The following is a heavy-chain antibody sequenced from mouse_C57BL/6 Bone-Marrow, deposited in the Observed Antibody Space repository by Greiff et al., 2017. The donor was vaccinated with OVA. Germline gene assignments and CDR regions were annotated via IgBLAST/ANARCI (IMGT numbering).Heavy chain of an antibody. CDR3: VRDVTTVVDWYFDV. J-gene: IGHJ1*03. Sequence: EVQRVESGGGLVQPKGSLKLSCAASGFTFNTYAMHWVRQAPGKGLEWVARIRSKSSNYATYYADSVKDRFTISRDDSQSMLYLQMNNLKTEDTAMYYCVRDVTTVVDWYFDVWGTGTTVTVSS. V-gene: IGHV10-3*01. CDR1: GFTFNTYA. CDR2: IRSKSSNYAT. D-gene: IGHD1-1*01.